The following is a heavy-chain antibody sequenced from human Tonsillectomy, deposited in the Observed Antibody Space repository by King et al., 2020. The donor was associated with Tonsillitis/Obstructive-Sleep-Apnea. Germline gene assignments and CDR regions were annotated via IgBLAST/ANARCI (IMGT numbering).Heavy chain of an antibody. CDR2: IYYSGSA. Sequence: QLQESGPGLVKPSETLSLTCTVSGGSISSYYWSWLRQPPGKGLECIGYIYYSGSANYNPSLKSRVTISVDTSKNQFSLRLSSVTAADTAVYYCAREGAVMNGFDIWGQGTMVTVSS. V-gene: IGHV4-59*01. D-gene: IGHD2-8*01. J-gene: IGHJ3*02. CDR1: GGSISSYY. CDR3: AREGAVMNGFDI.